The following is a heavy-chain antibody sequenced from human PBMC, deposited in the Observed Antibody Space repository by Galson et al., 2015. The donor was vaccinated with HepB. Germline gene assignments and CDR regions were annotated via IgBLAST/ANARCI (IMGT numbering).Heavy chain of an antibody. J-gene: IGHJ4*02. CDR1: GFTFSGYW. Sequence: SLRLSCAASGFTFSGYWMHWVRQAPGKGLEWVANIKEDGGESYIVGSVKGRYAISRDNAVNSVYLQMNSLRAEDTAMYYCARGRGWIFDYWGQGTQVTVSS. CDR3: ARGRGWIFDY. D-gene: IGHD6-19*01. CDR2: IKEDGGES. V-gene: IGHV3-7*03.